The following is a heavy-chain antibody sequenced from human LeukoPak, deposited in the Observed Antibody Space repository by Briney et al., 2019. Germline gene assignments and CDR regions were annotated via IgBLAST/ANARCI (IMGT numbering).Heavy chain of an antibody. CDR3: AKDDGSGSYHKGPDY. J-gene: IGHJ4*02. CDR2: ISYDGSNK. Sequence: GRSLRLSCVASGFTFSSYGMHWVRQAPGKGLEWVAVISYDGSNKYYADSVKGRFTISRDNSKNTLYLQMNSLRAEDTAVYYCAKDDGSGSYHKGPDYWGQGTLVTVSS. V-gene: IGHV3-30*18. D-gene: IGHD3-10*01. CDR1: GFTFSSYG.